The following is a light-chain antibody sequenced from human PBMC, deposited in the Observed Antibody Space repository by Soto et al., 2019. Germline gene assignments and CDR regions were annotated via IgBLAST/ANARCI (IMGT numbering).Light chain of an antibody. CDR1: QSVSGN. CDR2: GAS. J-gene: IGKJ3*01. CDR3: QQYNNWPPFT. Sequence: EIVMTQSPATLSVSPGERATLSCRASQSVSGNLAWYQQKPGQAPRLLIYGASTRATGIPARFSGSGSGTASTITISSLQSEDFAVYYCQQYNNWPPFTFGPGTKVDIK. V-gene: IGKV3-15*01.